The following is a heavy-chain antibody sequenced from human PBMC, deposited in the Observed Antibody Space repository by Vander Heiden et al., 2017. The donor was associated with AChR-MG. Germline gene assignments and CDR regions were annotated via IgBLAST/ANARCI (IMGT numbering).Heavy chain of an antibody. D-gene: IGHD3-16*01. CDR2: ISCSGSN. J-gene: IGHJ5*02. CDR1: GGSVSSGY. CDR3: ARAMKKGGSSTGERGWFDP. V-gene: IGHV4-59*02. Sequence: QVQLQESGPGLVKPSETLSLTRTVPGGSVSSGYWSWIRPVPGRGLDWIGCISCSGSNKHHPPLKRRVTISRETSKNQFSLGLTPKTAADPAIFFCARAMKKGGSSTGERGWFDPWGQGTLVTVSS.